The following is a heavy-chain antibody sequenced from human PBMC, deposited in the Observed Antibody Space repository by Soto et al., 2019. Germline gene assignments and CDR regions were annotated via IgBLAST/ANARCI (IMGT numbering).Heavy chain of an antibody. Sequence: VHLQESGPGLVKPSGTVSLTCVVSGGSIRSTNWWAWVRQTPGKGLEWIGEVYHNGTSNYNPSLKGRANISVDRSKDQVSLRLNSVIDADTAVYYCARDLDRYCSVTSCHAMDVWGQGTPVTVSS. CDR2: VYHNGTS. CDR1: GGSIRSTNW. D-gene: IGHD2-15*01. J-gene: IGHJ6*02. V-gene: IGHV4-4*02. CDR3: ARDLDRYCSVTSCHAMDV.